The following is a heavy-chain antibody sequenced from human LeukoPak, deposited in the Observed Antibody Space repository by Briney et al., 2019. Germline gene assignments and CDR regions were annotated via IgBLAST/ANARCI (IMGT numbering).Heavy chain of an antibody. D-gene: IGHD3-22*01. CDR2: ISGSGGST. CDR3: AKDRSRYYYDSSGYYYFDY. V-gene: IGHV3-23*01. Sequence: GGSLRLSCAASGFTFSSYAMSWVRQAPGKGLEWVSAISGSGGSTYYADSVKGRFTISRDNSKNTLYLQMNSLRAEDTAVYYCAKDRSRYYYDSSGYYYFDYWGQGTLVTVSS. J-gene: IGHJ4*02. CDR1: GFTFSSYA.